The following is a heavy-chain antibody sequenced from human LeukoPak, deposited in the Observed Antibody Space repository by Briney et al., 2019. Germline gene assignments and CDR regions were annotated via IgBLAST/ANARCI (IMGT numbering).Heavy chain of an antibody. D-gene: IGHD1-1*01. CDR1: GASISSYY. J-gene: IGHJ5*02. CDR3: AREGTAGTNLNWFDP. Sequence: SETLSLTCTVSGASISSYYWSWIRQPPGKGLEWIGYISYSGSTNFNPSLKSRVTISVDTSKNQFSLKLSSVTAADTAVYYCAREGTAGTNLNWFDPWGQGTLVTVSS. V-gene: IGHV4-59*01. CDR2: ISYSGST.